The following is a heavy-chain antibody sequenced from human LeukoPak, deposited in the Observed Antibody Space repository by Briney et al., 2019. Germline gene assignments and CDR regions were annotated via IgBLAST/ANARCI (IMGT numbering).Heavy chain of an antibody. J-gene: IGHJ4*02. V-gene: IGHV3-30*04. D-gene: IGHD2-2*02. CDR2: ISYDGSNK. CDR1: GFTFSSYA. Sequence: GGSLRLSCAASGFTFSSYAMHWVRQAPGKGLEWVAVISYDGSNKYYANSVKGRFTISRDNSKNTLYLQMNSLRAEDMAVYYCARADIVVVPAAIMAGFFDYWGQGTLVTVSS. CDR3: ARADIVVVPAAIMAGFFDY.